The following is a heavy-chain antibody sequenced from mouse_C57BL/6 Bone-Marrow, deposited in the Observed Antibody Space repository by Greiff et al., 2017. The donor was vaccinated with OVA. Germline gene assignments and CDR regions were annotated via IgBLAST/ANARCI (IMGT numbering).Heavy chain of an antibody. Sequence: QVQLQQPGTELVKPGASVKLSCKASGYTFTSYWMHWVKQRPGQGLEWIGNINPSNGGTNYNEKFKSKATLTVDKSSSTAYMQLSSLTSEDSAVYYCARTPPYYGSSFRYFDVWGTGTTVTVSS. J-gene: IGHJ1*03. CDR2: INPSNGGT. V-gene: IGHV1-53*01. D-gene: IGHD1-1*01. CDR3: ARTPPYYGSSFRYFDV. CDR1: GYTFTSYW.